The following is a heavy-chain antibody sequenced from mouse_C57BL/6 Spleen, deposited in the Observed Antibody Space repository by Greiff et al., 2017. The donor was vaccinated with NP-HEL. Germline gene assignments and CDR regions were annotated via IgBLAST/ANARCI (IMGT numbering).Heavy chain of an antibody. CDR2: IDPENGDT. V-gene: IGHV14-4*01. CDR3: TTPLYYGSRKGYAMDY. CDR1: GFNIKDDY. Sequence: VQLQQSGAELVRPGASVKLSCTASGFNIKDDYMHWVKQRPEQGLEWIGWIDPENGDTEYASKFQGKATITADTSSNTAYLQLSSLTSEDTAVYYCTTPLYYGSRKGYAMDYWGQGTSVTVSS. D-gene: IGHD1-1*01. J-gene: IGHJ4*01.